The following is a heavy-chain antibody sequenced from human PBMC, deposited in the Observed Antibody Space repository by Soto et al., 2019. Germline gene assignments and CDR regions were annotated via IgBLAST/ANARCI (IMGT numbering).Heavy chain of an antibody. D-gene: IGHD1-1*01. CDR2: FDPEDGET. CDR3: ATRGTRWLQSPFDY. Sequence: QVQVVQSGAEVKKPGASVKVSCKVSGYTLTDLAMPWVRQAPGKGLEWVGGFDPEDGETIYAQKFQGRVTMTEDTSTDTAYMELSSLRSEDTAVYYCATRGTRWLQSPFDYWGQGTLVTVSS. CDR1: GYTLTDLA. J-gene: IGHJ4*02. V-gene: IGHV1-24*01.